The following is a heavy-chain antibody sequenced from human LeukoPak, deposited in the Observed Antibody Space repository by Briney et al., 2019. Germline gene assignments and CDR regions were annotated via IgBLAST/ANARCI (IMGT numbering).Heavy chain of an antibody. CDR1: GGSISSHY. V-gene: IGHV4-59*11. D-gene: IGHD4-17*01. J-gene: IGHJ4*02. CDR3: ARGQGTVTTH. Sequence: SETLSLTCTVSGGSISSHYWSWIRQPPGKGLEWIGYIYYSGTTNYNPSLKSRVTISVDTSKNQFSLKLSSVTAADTAVYYCARGQGTVTTHWGQGTLVTVSS. CDR2: IYYSGTT.